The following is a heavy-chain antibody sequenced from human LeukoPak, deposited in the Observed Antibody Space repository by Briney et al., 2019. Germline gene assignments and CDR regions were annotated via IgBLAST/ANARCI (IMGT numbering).Heavy chain of an antibody. CDR1: GYALTKLS. D-gene: IGHD2/OR15-2a*01. Sequence: ASVKVSCKGSGYALTKLSMDWVRQAPGKGLELMGGFHPENGETIYAQKFQGRVVMTEDTSTDTAYMELSSLRSEDTAGYYCATEEFCNNSTCYPAFGFWGQGSLVIVSS. CDR2: FHPENGET. J-gene: IGHJ4*02. V-gene: IGHV1-24*01. CDR3: ATEEFCNNSTCYPAFGF.